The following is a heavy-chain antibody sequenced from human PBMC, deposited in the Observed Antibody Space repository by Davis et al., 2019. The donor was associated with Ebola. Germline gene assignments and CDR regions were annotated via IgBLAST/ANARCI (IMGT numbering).Heavy chain of an antibody. Sequence: GGSLRLSCAASGLTFTSYAMTWVRQAPGKGLEWVSSISSSSSYIYYADSVKGRFTISRDNAKNSLYLQMNSLRAEDTAVYYCARGIVVVTAAQSFFDYWGQGTLVTVSS. D-gene: IGHD2-21*02. CDR3: ARGIVVVTAAQSFFDY. CDR2: ISSSSSYI. V-gene: IGHV3-21*01. CDR1: GLTFTSYA. J-gene: IGHJ4*02.